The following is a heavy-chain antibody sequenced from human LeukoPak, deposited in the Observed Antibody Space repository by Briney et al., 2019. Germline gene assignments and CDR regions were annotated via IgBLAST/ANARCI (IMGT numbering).Heavy chain of an antibody. CDR2: IYTSGST. D-gene: IGHD1-26*01. V-gene: IGHV4-61*02. J-gene: IGHJ6*03. Sequence: SETLSLTCTVSGGSISSGSYYWSWIRQPAGKGLERIGRIYTSGSTNYNPSLKSRVTISVDTSKNQFSLKLSSVAAADTAVYYCAREGIVGATGGAHYYYYYYMDVWGKGTTVTVSS. CDR3: AREGIVGATGGAHYYYYYYMDV. CDR1: GGSISSGSYY.